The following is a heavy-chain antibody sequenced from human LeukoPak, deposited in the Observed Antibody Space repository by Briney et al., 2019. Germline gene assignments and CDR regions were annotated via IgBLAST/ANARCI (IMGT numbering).Heavy chain of an antibody. V-gene: IGHV3-9*01. J-gene: IGHJ4*02. Sequence: GGSLRLSCAASGFTFDDYAMHWVRQAPGKGLEWVSGISWNSGSIGYADSVKGRFTISRDNSKNTLYLQMNSLRAEDTAVYYCAKRIRPDYWGQGTLVTVSS. CDR1: GFTFDDYA. D-gene: IGHD1-1*01. CDR3: AKRIRPDY. CDR2: ISWNSGSI.